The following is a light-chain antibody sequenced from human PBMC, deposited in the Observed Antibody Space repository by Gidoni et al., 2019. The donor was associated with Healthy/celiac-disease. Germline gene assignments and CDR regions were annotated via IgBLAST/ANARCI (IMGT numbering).Light chain of an antibody. CDR2: GAS. V-gene: IGKV3-20*01. CDR1: QSVSSSY. Sequence: EIVLTQSPGTLSVSPGERATLSCRASQSVSSSYLAWYQQKPGQAPRLLIDGASSRATGIPDRFSGSGSGTDFTLTISRLEPEDFAVYYCQQYGSSRTFGQGTKVEIK. J-gene: IGKJ1*01. CDR3: QQYGSSRT.